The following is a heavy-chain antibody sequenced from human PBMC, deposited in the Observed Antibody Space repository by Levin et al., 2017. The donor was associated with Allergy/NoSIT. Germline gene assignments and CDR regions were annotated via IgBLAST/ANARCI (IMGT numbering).Heavy chain of an antibody. V-gene: IGHV6-1*01. CDR2: TYYRSKWYN. D-gene: IGHD3-9*01. J-gene: IGHJ4*02. CDR1: GDSVSSNSAA. CDR3: ARVWRDILTGCVAFDY. Sequence: SETLSLTCAISGDSVSSNSAAWNWIRQSPSRGLEWLGRTYYRSKWYNDYAVSVKSRITINPDTSKNQFSLQLNSVTPEDTAVYYCARVWRDILTGCVAFDYWGQGTLVTVSS.